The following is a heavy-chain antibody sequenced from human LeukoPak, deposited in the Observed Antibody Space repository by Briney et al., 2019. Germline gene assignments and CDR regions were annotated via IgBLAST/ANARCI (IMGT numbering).Heavy chain of an antibody. CDR2: IYYSGST. CDR1: GGSVSSGDYY. V-gene: IGHV4-30-4*01. CDR3: AREVPWVWNFDL. J-gene: IGHJ2*01. Sequence: PSQTLSLTCTVSGGSVSSGDYYWSCIRQPPGTGLEWIVYIYYSGSTYYNPSLKSRVTISVDTSKNQFSLKLNSVTAADTAVYYCAREVPWVWNFDLWGRGTLVTVSS. D-gene: IGHD1-26*01.